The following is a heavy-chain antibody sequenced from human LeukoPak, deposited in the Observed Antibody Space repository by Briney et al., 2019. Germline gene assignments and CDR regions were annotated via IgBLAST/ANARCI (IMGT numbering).Heavy chain of an antibody. CDR1: GFTFSSYA. J-gene: IGHJ3*01. V-gene: IGHV3-23*01. D-gene: IGHD1-1*01. CDR2: LSDSGGTT. CDR3: AKDRKVREL. Sequence: PGGSLRLSCAHAGFTFSSYALISGRQAPGKGLEWVSALSDSGGTTYYADSVKGRLTISRDNSKNTLSLQMNSLRAEDTAVYFCAKDRKVRELWGQGTMVTVSS.